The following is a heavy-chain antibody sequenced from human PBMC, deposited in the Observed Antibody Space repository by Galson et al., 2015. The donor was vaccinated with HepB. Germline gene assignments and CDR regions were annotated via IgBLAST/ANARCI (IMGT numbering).Heavy chain of an antibody. CDR2: ISPYNGDT. CDR1: GYTFSTYS. Sequence: SVKVSCKASGYTFSTYSITWVRQARGQGLEWMGWISPYNGDTSYARKFQGRVTMTTEAFTSTAYMEMRSLGSDDTAVYYCARARYSSSPPDYWGQGTLVTVSS. D-gene: IGHD2-15*01. J-gene: IGHJ4*02. CDR3: ARARYSSSPPDY. V-gene: IGHV1-18*01.